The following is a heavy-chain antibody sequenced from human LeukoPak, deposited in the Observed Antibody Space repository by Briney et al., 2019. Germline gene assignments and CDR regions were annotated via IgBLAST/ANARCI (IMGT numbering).Heavy chain of an antibody. J-gene: IGHJ4*02. Sequence: SGGSLRLSCAASGFTFSSYSMNWVRQAPGKGLEWVSSISSSSSYIYYADSVKGRFTISRDNAKNSLYLQMNSLRAEDTAVYYCARDLVAVAGRVDYWGQGTLVTVSS. V-gene: IGHV3-21*01. CDR3: ARDLVAVAGRVDY. D-gene: IGHD6-19*01. CDR1: GFTFSSYS. CDR2: ISSSSSYI.